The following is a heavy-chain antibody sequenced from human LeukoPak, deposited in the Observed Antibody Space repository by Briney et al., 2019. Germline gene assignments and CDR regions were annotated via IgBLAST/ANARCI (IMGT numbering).Heavy chain of an antibody. CDR1: GGSVSTTYY. V-gene: IGHV4-39*02. J-gene: IGHJ4*02. D-gene: IGHD1-1*01. CDR3: ARDGPWKSDC. CDR2: ICSGGNT. Sequence: PSETLSLTCTVSGGSVSTTYYWGWIRQPPGKDLEWIGSICSGGNTCYNPSLGSRVTIFADSSKNQFSLKPTSVTAADTAVYYCARDGPWKSDCWGQGTLVTVSS.